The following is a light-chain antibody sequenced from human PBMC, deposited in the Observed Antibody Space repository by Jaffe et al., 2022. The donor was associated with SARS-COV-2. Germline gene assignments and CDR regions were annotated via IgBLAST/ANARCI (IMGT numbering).Light chain of an antibody. V-gene: IGKV3-20*01. Sequence: ENVLTQSPGTLSLSPGERATLSCRASQSVSANYLAWYQQKPGQPPRLLIYGVSTRAPGIPDRFGGSGSGTDFTLTVSRLEPEDFAMYFCQQYGDSPLTFGGGTKVEIK. J-gene: IGKJ4*01. CDR2: GVS. CDR3: QQYGDSPLT. CDR1: QSVSANY.